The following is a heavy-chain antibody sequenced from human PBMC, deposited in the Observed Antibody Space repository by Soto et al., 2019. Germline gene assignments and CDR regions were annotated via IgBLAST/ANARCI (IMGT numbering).Heavy chain of an antibody. Sequence: QVQLVQSGAEVKKPGSSVKVSCKASGGTFSSYAISWVRQAPGQGLEWMGGIIPIFGTASYAQKFQGRVTITADESTSPAYMDLSSLRSEDTAVYYCASGTHCRGGSCSPSGFDYWGQGTLFTVSS. D-gene: IGHD2-15*01. V-gene: IGHV1-69*01. CDR2: IIPIFGTA. CDR3: ASGTHCRGGSCSPSGFDY. CDR1: GGTFSSYA. J-gene: IGHJ4*02.